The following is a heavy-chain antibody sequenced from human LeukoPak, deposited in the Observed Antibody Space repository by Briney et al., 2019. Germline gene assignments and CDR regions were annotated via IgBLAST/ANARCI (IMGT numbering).Heavy chain of an antibody. CDR2: IYYSGST. D-gene: IGHD3-22*01. J-gene: IGHJ4*02. Sequence: SETLSLTCTVSGGSISSSSYYWGWIRQPPGKGLEWIGSIYYSGSTYYNPSLKSRVNISVDTSKNQFSLKLSSVTAADTAVYYCARSSYYYDSSGYPSPLDYWGQGTLVTVSS. CDR3: ARSSYYYDSSGYPSPLDY. V-gene: IGHV4-39*07. CDR1: GGSISSSSYY.